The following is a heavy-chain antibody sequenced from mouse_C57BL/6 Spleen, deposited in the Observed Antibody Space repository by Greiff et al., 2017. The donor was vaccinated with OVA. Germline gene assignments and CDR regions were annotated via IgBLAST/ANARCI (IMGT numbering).Heavy chain of an antibody. D-gene: IGHD1-1*01. CDR2: IYPGDGDT. J-gene: IGHJ4*01. Sequence: QVQLQQSGPELVKPGASVKISCKASGYAFSSSWMNWVKQRPGKGLEWIGRIYPGDGDTNYNGKFKGKATLTADKSSSTAYMQLSSLTSEDSAVYFCARTELRSYAMDYWGQGTSVTVSS. CDR3: ARTELRSYAMDY. V-gene: IGHV1-82*01. CDR1: GYAFSSSW.